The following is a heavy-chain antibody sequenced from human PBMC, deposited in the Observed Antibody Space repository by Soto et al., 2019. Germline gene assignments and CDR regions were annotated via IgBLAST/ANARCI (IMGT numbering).Heavy chain of an antibody. CDR3: AKHDGGDCAFDH. J-gene: IGHJ4*01. CDR2: IYPDDSKT. V-gene: IGHV5-51*01. D-gene: IGHD2-21*02. Sequence: PGESLKISCQGSGYDFFGYWIGWVRQISWDGLEWVGIIYPDDSKTIYGPSFQGQVTLSADKSINTAYLQLSSLKAADSAMYYCAKHDGGDCAFDHWGLGTLVTVSS. CDR1: GYDFFGYW.